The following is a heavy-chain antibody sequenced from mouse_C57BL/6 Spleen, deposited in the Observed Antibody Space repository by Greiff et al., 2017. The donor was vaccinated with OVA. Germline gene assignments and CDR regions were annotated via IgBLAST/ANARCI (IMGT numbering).Heavy chain of an antibody. CDR3: ARDSDGNYFAY. CDR2: ISYDGSN. J-gene: IGHJ3*01. D-gene: IGHD2-1*01. V-gene: IGHV3-6*01. Sequence: ESGPGLVKPSQSLSLTCSVTGYSITSGYYWNWIRQFPGNKLEWMGYISYDGSNNYNPSLKNRISITRDTSKNQFFLKLNSVTTEDTATYYCARDSDGNYFAYWGQGTLVTVSA. CDR1: GYSITSGYY.